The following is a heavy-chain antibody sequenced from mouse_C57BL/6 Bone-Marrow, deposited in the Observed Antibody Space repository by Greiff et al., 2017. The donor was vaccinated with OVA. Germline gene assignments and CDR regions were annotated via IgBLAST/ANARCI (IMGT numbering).Heavy chain of an antibody. CDR3: TIYYGSSYPYYFDY. J-gene: IGHJ2*01. CDR2: IDPETGGT. Sequence: VQLVESGAELVRPGASVTLSCKASGYTFTDYEMHWVKQTPVHGLEWIGAIDPETGGTAYNQKFKGKAILTADKSSSTAYMELRSLTSEDSAVYYCTIYYGSSYPYYFDYWGQGTTLTVSS. CDR1: GYTFTDYE. D-gene: IGHD1-1*01. V-gene: IGHV1-15*01.